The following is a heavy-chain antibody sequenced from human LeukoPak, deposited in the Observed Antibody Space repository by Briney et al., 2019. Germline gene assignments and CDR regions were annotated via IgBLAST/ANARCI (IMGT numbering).Heavy chain of an antibody. D-gene: IGHD3-22*01. CDR2: IYYSGST. CDR1: GGSISSYY. Sequence: SETLSLTCTVSGGSISSYYWSWIRQPPGKGLEWIGYIYYSGSTNYNPSLKSRVTISVDTSKNQFPLKLSSVTAADTAVYYCARGYDSSGYAYAFDIWGQGTMVTVSS. J-gene: IGHJ3*02. CDR3: ARGYDSSGYAYAFDI. V-gene: IGHV4-59*12.